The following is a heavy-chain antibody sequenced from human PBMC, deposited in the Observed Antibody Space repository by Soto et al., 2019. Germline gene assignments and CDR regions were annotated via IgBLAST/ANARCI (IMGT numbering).Heavy chain of an antibody. CDR2: MNPNSGNT. V-gene: IGHV1-8*02. D-gene: IGHD3-22*01. Sequence: ASVKVSCKASGYNFNTFDIYWVRQATGHGLEWMGRMNPNSGNTGYAQELRGGVTMTRNTSNTTAYMELSSLRSEDTAMYYCARDGTLYDSSAYYYLYWGQGTLVTVSS. J-gene: IGHJ4*02. CDR1: GYNFNTFD. CDR3: ARDGTLYDSSAYYYLY.